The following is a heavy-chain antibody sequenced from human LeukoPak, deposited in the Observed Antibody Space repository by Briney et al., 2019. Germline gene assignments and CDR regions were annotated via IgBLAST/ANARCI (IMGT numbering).Heavy chain of an antibody. CDR3: AKDGSPVLLWFGELYPSDAFDI. J-gene: IGHJ3*02. D-gene: IGHD3-10*01. CDR1: GFTFSSYA. Sequence: GGSLRLSCAASGFTFSSYAMSWVRQAPGKGLEWVSAISGSGGSTYYADSVKGRFTISRDNSKSTLYLQMNSLRAEDTAVYYCAKDGSPVLLWFGELYPSDAFDIWGQGTMVTVSS. CDR2: ISGSGGST. V-gene: IGHV3-23*01.